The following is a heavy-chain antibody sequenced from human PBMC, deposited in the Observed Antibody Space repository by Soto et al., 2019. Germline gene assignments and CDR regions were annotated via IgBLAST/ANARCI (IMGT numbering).Heavy chain of an antibody. Sequence: SETLSLTCAVSGGSISSGGYSWSWIRQPPGKGLEWIGYMYHSGSTYYNPSLKSRVTISIDRSKNQFSLKLSSVTAADTAVYYCARSPPGTAMVIVAYWGQGTLVTVS. CDR3: ARSPPGTAMVIVAY. CDR1: GGSISSGGYS. V-gene: IGHV4-30-2*01. CDR2: MYHSGST. D-gene: IGHD5-18*01. J-gene: IGHJ4*02.